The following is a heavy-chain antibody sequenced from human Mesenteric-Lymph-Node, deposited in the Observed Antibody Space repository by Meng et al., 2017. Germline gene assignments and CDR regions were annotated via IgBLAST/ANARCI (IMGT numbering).Heavy chain of an antibody. V-gene: IGHV3-30*01. J-gene: IGHJ4*02. CDR3: AREEGSRGWYWGVNY. CDR2: MSYDGSDK. Sequence: GGSLRLSCAASGFTFSSYSMHWVRQAPGKGLEWVAVMSYDGSDKYYANSVKGRFTISRDNSKNTLYLQIHSLRDEDTAVYFCAREEGSRGWYWGVNYWGQGILVTVSS. D-gene: IGHD6-19*01. CDR1: GFTFSSYS.